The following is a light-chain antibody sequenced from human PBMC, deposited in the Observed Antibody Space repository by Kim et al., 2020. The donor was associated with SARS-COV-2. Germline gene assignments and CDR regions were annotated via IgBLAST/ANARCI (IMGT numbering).Light chain of an antibody. CDR1: QSVSSSY. J-gene: IGKJ3*01. CDR3: HQYGSSPGIT. V-gene: IGKV3-20*01. CDR2: GAS. Sequence: EIVLTQSPGTLSLSPGERATLSCRASQSVSSSYLAWYQQKPGQAPRLLIYGASSWATGIPDRFSGSGSGTDFTLTISRLEPEDFAVYYCHQYGSSPGITFGPGTKVDIK.